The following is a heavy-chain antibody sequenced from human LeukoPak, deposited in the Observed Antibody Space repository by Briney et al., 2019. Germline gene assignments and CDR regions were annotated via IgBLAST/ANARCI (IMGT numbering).Heavy chain of an antibody. D-gene: IGHD3-9*01. Sequence: GGSLRLSCAASGFTFDAFGMTWVRQAPGKGLEWVSAIRGDAGSTGYTDSVKGRFTISRDNAKNSLYLQLNSLRAEDTALYYCARGDYDILTGYPGAFDIWGQGTVVTVSS. J-gene: IGHJ3*02. CDR1: GFTFDAFG. CDR2: IRGDAGST. V-gene: IGHV3-20*04. CDR3: ARGDYDILTGYPGAFDI.